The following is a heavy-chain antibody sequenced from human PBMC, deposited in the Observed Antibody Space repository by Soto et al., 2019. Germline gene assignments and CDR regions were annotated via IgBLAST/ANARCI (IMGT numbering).Heavy chain of an antibody. CDR1: GYDFAMTW. J-gene: IGHJ4*02. V-gene: IGHV5-51*01. Sequence: PWESLKISCKASGYDFAMTWIGWVRQLPGKGLDWLGIIYPGDSETRYSPSFRGQVTFSVDMSISTAYLQWSSLKTSDIAIYYCARLVGAYDSYFDHWGQGTRVTVSS. D-gene: IGHD5-12*01. CDR2: IYPGDSET. CDR3: ARLVGAYDSYFDH.